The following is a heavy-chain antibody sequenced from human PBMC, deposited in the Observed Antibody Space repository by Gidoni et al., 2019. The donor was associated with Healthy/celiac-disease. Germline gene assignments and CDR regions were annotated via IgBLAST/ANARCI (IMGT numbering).Heavy chain of an antibody. Sequence: QVQLVEAGGGLVKPGGSLRLSCAASGFTFSDYYMRCILQAPGKGLEWVSYISSSSSYTNYADSVKGRFTISRDNAKNSLYLQMNSLRAEDTAVYYWARDRYYDYVWGSYRYTGTPFDYWGQGTLVTVSS. CDR3: ARDRYYDYVWGSYRYTGTPFDY. CDR2: ISSSSSYT. V-gene: IGHV3-11*06. D-gene: IGHD3-16*02. CDR1: GFTFSDYY. J-gene: IGHJ4*02.